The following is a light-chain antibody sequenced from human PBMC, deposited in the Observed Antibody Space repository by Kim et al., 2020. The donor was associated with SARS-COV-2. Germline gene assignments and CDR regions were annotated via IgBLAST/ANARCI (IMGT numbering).Light chain of an antibody. V-gene: IGLV3-21*04. CDR1: NIGSRS. J-gene: IGLJ3*02. Sequence: SYELTQPPSVSVAPGKTASITCGGNNIGSRSVHWYQQKPGQAPVLVIYYNGDRPSGIPERFSGSSFGNTATLTISRVEAWDEADYSCQVWASSSDHWVFGRGTQLTVL. CDR3: QVWASSSDHWV. CDR2: YNG.